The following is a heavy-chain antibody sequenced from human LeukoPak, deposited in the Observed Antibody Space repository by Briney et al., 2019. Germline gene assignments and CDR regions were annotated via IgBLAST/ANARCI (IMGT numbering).Heavy chain of an antibody. V-gene: IGHV3-11*01. Sequence: PGGSLRLSCAASGFTFSDYYMSWIRQAPGKGLEWDSYINNSGSTIYYADSVKGRFTISRDNAKNSLYLQMNSLRPEDTAVYYCATRVFCGGDCYSSHGMDVWGPGTTVTVSS. CDR1: GFTFSDYY. CDR3: ATRVFCGGDCYSSHGMDV. J-gene: IGHJ6*02. CDR2: INNSGSTI. D-gene: IGHD2-21*02.